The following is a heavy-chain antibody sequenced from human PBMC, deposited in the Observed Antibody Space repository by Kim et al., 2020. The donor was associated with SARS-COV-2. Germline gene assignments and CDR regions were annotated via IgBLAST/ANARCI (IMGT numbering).Heavy chain of an antibody. V-gene: IGHV3-11*04. Sequence: GGSLRLSCAASGFTFSDYYMSWIRQAPGKGLEWVSYISSSGSTIYYADSVKGRFTISRDNAKNSLYLQMNSLRAEDTAVYYCARDDVDPDIVGVPADPSYYYYGMDVWGQGATVTVSS. CDR2: ISSSGSTI. CDR1: GFTFSDYY. CDR3: ARDDVDPDIVGVPADPSYYYYGMDV. D-gene: IGHD2-2*01. J-gene: IGHJ6*02.